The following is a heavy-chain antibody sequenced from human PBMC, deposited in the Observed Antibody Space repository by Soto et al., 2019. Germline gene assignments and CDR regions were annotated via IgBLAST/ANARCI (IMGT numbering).Heavy chain of an antibody. CDR3: AREGIVVVPAAPSYYYYYGMDV. CDR1: GGSISSGGYY. Sequence: QVQLQESGPGLVKPSQTLSLTCTVSGGSISSGGYYWSWIRQHPGKGLEWIGYIYYSGSTYYNPSLKSRVTSSVDTSKNQFSLQLSSVTAADTAVYYCAREGIVVVPAAPSYYYYYGMDVWGQGTTVTVSS. D-gene: IGHD2-2*01. J-gene: IGHJ6*02. V-gene: IGHV4-31*03. CDR2: IYYSGST.